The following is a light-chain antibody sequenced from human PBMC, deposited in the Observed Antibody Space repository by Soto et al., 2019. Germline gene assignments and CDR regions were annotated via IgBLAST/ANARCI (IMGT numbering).Light chain of an antibody. V-gene: IGLV2-8*01. CDR2: EVS. CDR1: SSDVGGYNY. J-gene: IGLJ2*01. Sequence: QSVLTQVPPSASGSPGQSVTISCTGTSSDVGGYNYVSWYQQHPGKAPKLIIFEVSKRPSGVPDRFSGSKSGNTASLTVSGLQAEDEADYYCSSHAGVDNLVFGGGTKLTVL. CDR3: SSHAGVDNLV.